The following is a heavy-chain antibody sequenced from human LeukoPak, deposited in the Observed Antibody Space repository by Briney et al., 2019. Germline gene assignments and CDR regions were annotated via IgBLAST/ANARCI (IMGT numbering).Heavy chain of an antibody. D-gene: IGHD2-15*01. J-gene: IGHJ1*01. CDR3: AREDYCSGGSCYSGYFQH. Sequence: SETLSLTCTVSDGSISSYYWSWIRQPPGKGLEWFVYTYYSGTTNYNPSLKSRVTISVDTSKNQFSLKLSSVTAADTAVCYCAREDYCSGGSCYSGYFQHWGQGTLVTVSS. V-gene: IGHV4-59*01. CDR2: TYYSGTT. CDR1: DGSISSYY.